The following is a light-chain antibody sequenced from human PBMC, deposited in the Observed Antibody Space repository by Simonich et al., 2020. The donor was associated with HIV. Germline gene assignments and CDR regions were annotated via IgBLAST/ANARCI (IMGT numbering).Light chain of an antibody. J-gene: IGKJ3*01. CDR1: QSVSSF. CDR3: QQRFNWPDT. CDR2: DAS. Sequence: EIVLTQSPATLSLSPGERATLSCRASQSVSSFLAWYHQKPGQAPRLLIYDASNRATGIPARFIGSGSRSDFTLTISSLEPEDFAVYYCQQRFNWPDTFGPGTKVDIK. V-gene: IGKV3-11*01.